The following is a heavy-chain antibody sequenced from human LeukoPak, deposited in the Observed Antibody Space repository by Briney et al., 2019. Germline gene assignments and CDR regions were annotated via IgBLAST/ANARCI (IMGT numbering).Heavy chain of an antibody. J-gene: IGHJ4*02. CDR3: ARRIVGATYYFDY. D-gene: IGHD1-26*01. V-gene: IGHV4-39*01. CDR1: GGSISSSSYY. Sequence: SETLSLTCTVSGGSISSSSYYWGWIRQPPGKGLEWIGSIYYSGSTYYNPSLKSRVTISVDTSKNQFSLKLSSVTAADTAVYYCARRIVGATYYFDYWGQGTLGTVSS. CDR2: IYYSGST.